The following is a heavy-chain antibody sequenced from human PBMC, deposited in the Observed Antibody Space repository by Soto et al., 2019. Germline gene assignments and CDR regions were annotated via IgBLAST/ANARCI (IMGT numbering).Heavy chain of an antibody. CDR1: GFTFNTYA. CDR2: ISYDGSTK. CDR3: ARRYKDGRRDCISTSCLFDP. J-gene: IGHJ5*02. Sequence: QVQLVESGGGVVQPGRSLRLSCAASGFTFNTYAMHWVRQAPGKGLEWVALISYDGSTKYYADSVKGRFTISRDNSKNTLYLQMNSLRAEDTAVYYCARRYKDGRRDCISTSCLFDPWGQVTLVTVAS. D-gene: IGHD2-2*01. V-gene: IGHV3-30-3*01.